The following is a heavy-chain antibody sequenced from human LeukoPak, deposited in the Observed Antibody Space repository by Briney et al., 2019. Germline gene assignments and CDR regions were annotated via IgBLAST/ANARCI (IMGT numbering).Heavy chain of an antibody. Sequence: GGSLRLSCAASGFTFSSYSMNWVRQAPGKGLEWVSSISSSSSYIYYADSVKGRFTISRDNAKNSLYLQMNSLRAEDTAVYYCARGGSSGWYDYMDVWGKGTTVTVSS. D-gene: IGHD6-19*01. CDR1: GFTFSSYS. J-gene: IGHJ6*03. V-gene: IGHV3-21*01. CDR2: ISSSSSYI. CDR3: ARGGSSGWYDYMDV.